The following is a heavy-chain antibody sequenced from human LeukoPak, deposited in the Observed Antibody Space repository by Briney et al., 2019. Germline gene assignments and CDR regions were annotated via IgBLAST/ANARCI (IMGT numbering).Heavy chain of an antibody. CDR1: GGSISSRNNF. V-gene: IGHV4-61*01. Sequence: SETLSLTCTVSGGSISSRNNFWSWIRQPPGKGLEWIGYIYYSGSTNYNPSLKSRVTISVDTSKNQFSLKLSSVTAADTAVYYCARGTYYDFWSGYFDYYYYGMDVWGQGTTVTVSS. CDR2: IYYSGST. J-gene: IGHJ6*02. D-gene: IGHD3-3*01. CDR3: ARGTYYDFWSGYFDYYYYGMDV.